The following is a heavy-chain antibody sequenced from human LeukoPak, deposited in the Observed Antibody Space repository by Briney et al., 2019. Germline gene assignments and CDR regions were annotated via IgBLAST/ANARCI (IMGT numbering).Heavy chain of an antibody. Sequence: ASVKVSCKASGYTFTSYGISWVRQAPGQGLEWMGWISAYNGNTNYAQKLQGRVTMTTDTSTSTAYMELRSLRSDDTAVYSCARVSVGYCTNGVCPNWFDPWGQGTLVTVSS. CDR1: GYTFTSYG. D-gene: IGHD2-8*01. CDR3: ARVSVGYCTNGVCPNWFDP. V-gene: IGHV1-18*01. CDR2: ISAYNGNT. J-gene: IGHJ5*02.